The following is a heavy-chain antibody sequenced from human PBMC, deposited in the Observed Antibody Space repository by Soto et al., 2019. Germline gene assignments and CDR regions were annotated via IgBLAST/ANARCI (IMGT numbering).Heavy chain of an antibody. D-gene: IGHD3-22*01. Sequence: PGGSLRLSCAASGFTFSDYYMSWIRQAPGKGLEWVSYISSSSSYTNYADSVKGRFTISRDNAKNSLYLQMNSLRAEDTAVYYCARAGTMIAYYGMDVWGQGTTVTGSS. CDR1: GFTFSDYY. J-gene: IGHJ6*02. CDR2: ISSSSSYT. V-gene: IGHV3-11*06. CDR3: ARAGTMIAYYGMDV.